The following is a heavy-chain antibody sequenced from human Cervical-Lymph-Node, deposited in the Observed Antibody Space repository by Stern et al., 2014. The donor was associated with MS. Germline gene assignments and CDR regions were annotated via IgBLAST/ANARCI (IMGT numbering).Heavy chain of an antibody. V-gene: IGHV5-51*01. CDR1: GYSFTSYW. J-gene: IGHJ5*02. D-gene: IGHD2-2*01. CDR2: INPGDADT. CDR3: ARRHCSSRRCGWFDP. Sequence: EVQLVESGAEVKKPGESLKISCKGSGYSFTSYWIGWGRQMPGKGPEWMGVINPGDADTRYSPSFQAQVTTSADKSISPAYLQWSSLKASDPAMYYCARRHCSSRRCGWFDPWGQGTLVTVSS.